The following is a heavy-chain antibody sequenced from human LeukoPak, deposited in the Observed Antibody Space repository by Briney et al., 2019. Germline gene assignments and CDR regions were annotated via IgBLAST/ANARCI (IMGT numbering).Heavy chain of an antibody. V-gene: IGHV1-2*02. J-gene: IGHJ4*02. CDR1: GYTFTGYY. CDR2: INPNSGGT. CDR3: ARDPPRGDKGFDY. D-gene: IGHD3-16*01. Sequence: GASVKVSCKASGYTFTGYYMHWVRQAPGQGLEWMGWINPNSGGTNYAQKFQGRVTMTRDTSISTAHMELSRLRSDDTAVYYCARDPPRGDKGFDYWGQGTLVTVSS.